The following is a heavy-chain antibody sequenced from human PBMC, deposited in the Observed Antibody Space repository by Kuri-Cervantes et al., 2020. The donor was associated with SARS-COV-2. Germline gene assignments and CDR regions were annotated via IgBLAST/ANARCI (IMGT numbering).Heavy chain of an antibody. CDR2: INTNTGNP. CDR3: SRGFKSYYDSSGTKSLQH. D-gene: IGHD3-22*01. J-gene: IGHJ1*01. Sequence: ASVKVSCKASGYTFTSDAMNWLRQAPGQGLEWMGWINTNTGNPTYAQGFTGRFVFSLDTSVSTAYLQISSLKAEDTAVYYCSRGFKSYYDSSGTKSLQHWGQGTLVTVSS. V-gene: IGHV7-4-1*02. CDR1: GYTFTSDA.